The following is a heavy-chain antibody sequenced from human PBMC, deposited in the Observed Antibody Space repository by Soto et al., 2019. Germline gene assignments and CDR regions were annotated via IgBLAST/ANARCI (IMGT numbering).Heavy chain of an antibody. CDR2: INHSGST. D-gene: IGHD6-19*01. CDR1: GGSFSGYY. J-gene: IGHJ4*02. V-gene: IGHV4-34*01. CDR3: ATQGRSGWRPPHDY. Sequence: QVQLQQWGAGLLKPSETLSLTCAVYGGSFSGYYWSWIRQPPGKGLEWIGEINHSGSTNYNPSLKRRVTXXVXTXXHPFPLKLSSVTAADTAVYYCATQGRSGWRPPHDYWGQRTLVTVSS.